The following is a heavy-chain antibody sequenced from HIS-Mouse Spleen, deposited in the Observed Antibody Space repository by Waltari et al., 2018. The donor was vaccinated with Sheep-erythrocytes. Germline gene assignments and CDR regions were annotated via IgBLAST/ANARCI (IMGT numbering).Heavy chain of an antibody. D-gene: IGHD3-10*01. V-gene: IGHV1-69*12. CDR3: ARDSVRRDHFDY. CDR1: GVTSSSYA. J-gene: IGHJ4*02. CDR2: IIPIFGTA. Sequence: QFQLVQSGAEGEKPWSSVKVSYKASGVTSSSYAISWVRQAPGQGLDWMGGIIPIFGTANYAQKFQGRVTITADESTSTACMELSSLRSEDTAVYYCARDSVRRDHFDYWGQGTLVTVSS.